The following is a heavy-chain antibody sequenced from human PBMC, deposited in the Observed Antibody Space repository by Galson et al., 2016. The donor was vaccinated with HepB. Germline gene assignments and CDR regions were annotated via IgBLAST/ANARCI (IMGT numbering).Heavy chain of an antibody. CDR2: IYYSGRA. J-gene: IGHJ4*02. CDR3: ARVGDIYSSPPAANFDS. CDR1: SGSISTYP. V-gene: IGHV4-59*01. D-gene: IGHD3-10*01. Sequence: SETLSLTCIVSSGSISTYPWTWIRQSPGKGLEWIGNIYYSGRAKYNPSLKSRVTISIDTSKSQLSLNLTSGTAADTAVYFCARVGDIYSSPPAANFDSWGQGTLVTVSS.